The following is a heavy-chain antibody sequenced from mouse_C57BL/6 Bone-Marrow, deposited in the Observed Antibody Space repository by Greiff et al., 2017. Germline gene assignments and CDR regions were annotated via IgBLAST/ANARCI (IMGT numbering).Heavy chain of an antibody. CDR3: ARWNGSSYDWYFDV. J-gene: IGHJ1*03. D-gene: IGHD1-1*01. CDR2: INPYNGGT. Sequence: EVKLQQSGPVLVKPGASVKMSCKASGYTFTDYYMNWVKQSHGKSLEWIGVINPYNGGTSYNQKFKGKATLTVDKSSSTAYMELNSLTSEDSAVYYCARWNGSSYDWYFDVWGTGTTVTVSS. V-gene: IGHV1-19*01. CDR1: GYTFTDYY.